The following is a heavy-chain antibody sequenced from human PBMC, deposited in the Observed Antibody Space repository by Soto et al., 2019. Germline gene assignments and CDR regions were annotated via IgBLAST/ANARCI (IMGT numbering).Heavy chain of an antibody. CDR1: GYSITAGGYY. D-gene: IGHD6-19*01. J-gene: IGHJ5*02. V-gene: IGHV4-31*03. CDR3: ARMYSRGSGWFNL. Sequence: ASETLSLTGFVSGYSITAGGYYWSWIRHHPGKGLEWIGSFYSSGSIIYNPSLRSRVSISGDTSSNQFSMSLTSMTAADTARYYCARMYSRGSGWFNLWGQGILVTVSS. CDR2: FYSSGSI.